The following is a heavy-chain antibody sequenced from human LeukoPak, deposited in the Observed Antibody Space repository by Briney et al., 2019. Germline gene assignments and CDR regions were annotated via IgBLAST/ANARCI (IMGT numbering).Heavy chain of an antibody. V-gene: IGHV3-64*01. CDR1: GFTFSSYA. Sequence: GGSLRLSCAASGFTFSSYAMHWVRQAPGKGLEYVSAISSNGGSTYYANSVKGRFTISRDNSKNTLYLQMGSLRAEDMAVYYCARGGIVVVPAADAFDIWGQGTMVTVSS. CDR2: ISSNGGST. J-gene: IGHJ3*02. CDR3: ARGGIVVVPAADAFDI. D-gene: IGHD2-2*01.